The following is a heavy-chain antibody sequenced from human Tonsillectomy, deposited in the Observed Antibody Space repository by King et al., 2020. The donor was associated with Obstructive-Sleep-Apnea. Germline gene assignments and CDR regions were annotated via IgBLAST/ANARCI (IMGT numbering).Heavy chain of an antibody. J-gene: IGHJ6*02. CDR1: GFTFSSYW. V-gene: IGHV3-74*01. Sequence: VQLVESGGGLVQPGGSLRFSCAASGFTFSSYWRHWVRQAPGKGLVWVSRSNSDGSSTSYADSVKGRFSISRNNAKNTLYLQMNSLRAEDTAGYYCARDGGELLFYYYYGMDVWGQGTTVTVSS. CDR3: ARDGGELLFYYYYGMDV. CDR2: SNSDGSST. D-gene: IGHD1-26*01.